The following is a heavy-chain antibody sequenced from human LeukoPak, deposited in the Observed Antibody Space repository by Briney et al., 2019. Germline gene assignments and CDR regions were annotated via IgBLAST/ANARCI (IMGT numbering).Heavy chain of an antibody. CDR3: ARDLNRGPAAIYDY. V-gene: IGHV3-48*03. CDR1: GFTFSSYE. CDR2: ISSSGSTI. D-gene: IGHD2-2*02. Sequence: GGSLRLSCAASGFTFSSYEMNWVRQAPGKGLEWVSYISSSGSTIYYADSVKGRFTISRDNAKNSLYLQMNSLRAEDTAVCYCARDLNRGPAAIYDYWSQGTLVTVSS. J-gene: IGHJ4*02.